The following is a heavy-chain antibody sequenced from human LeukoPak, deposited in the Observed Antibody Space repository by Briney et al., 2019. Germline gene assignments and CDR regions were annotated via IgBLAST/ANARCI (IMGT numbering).Heavy chain of an antibody. V-gene: IGHV5-51*01. D-gene: IGHD6-13*01. Sequence: GGSLRLAWTGSGYTFSSYWIGWVRQMAGKGLEWQGIIYLGDSDTIYSPPLQCQVTTSADKSIRTPYLQWTSLNASDTAMYYCARQGSSCSHFDYWGQGTLVTVSS. J-gene: IGHJ4*02. CDR1: GYTFSSYW. CDR3: ARQGSSCSHFDY. CDR2: IYLGDSDT.